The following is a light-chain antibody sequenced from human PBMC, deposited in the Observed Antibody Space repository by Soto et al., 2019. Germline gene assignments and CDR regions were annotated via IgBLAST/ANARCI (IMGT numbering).Light chain of an antibody. V-gene: IGLV2-14*01. CDR3: SSYTSSSTRV. J-gene: IGLJ2*01. CDR1: SSDVGGYNY. Sequence: QSALTQPPSASGSPGQSVTISCTGTSSDVGGYNYVSWYQHHPGKAPKLMIYEVSNRPSGVSNRFSGSKSGNTASLTISGLQAEDEADYYCSSYTSSSTRVFGGGTKLTVL. CDR2: EVS.